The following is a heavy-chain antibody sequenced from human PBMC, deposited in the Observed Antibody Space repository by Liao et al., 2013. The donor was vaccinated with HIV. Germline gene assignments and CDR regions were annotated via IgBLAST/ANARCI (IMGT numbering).Heavy chain of an antibody. D-gene: IGHD3-10*01. CDR3: ARLFHLLWFGDYYPGGRNYYMDV. CDR2: IYYSGST. CDR1: GGSISSSSYY. J-gene: IGHJ6*03. Sequence: QVQLQESGPGLVKPSETLSLTCTVSGGSISSSSYYWGWIRQPPGKGLEWIGSIYYSGSTNYNPSLKSRVTISVDTSKNQFSLKLSSVTAADTAVYYCARLFHLLWFGDYYPGGRNYYMDVVGQRDHGHRLL. V-gene: IGHV4-39*07.